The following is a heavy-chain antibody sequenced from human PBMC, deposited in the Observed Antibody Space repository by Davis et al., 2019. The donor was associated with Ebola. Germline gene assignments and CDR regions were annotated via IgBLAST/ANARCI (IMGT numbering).Heavy chain of an antibody. V-gene: IGHV1-18*01. CDR3: ATGGPWTEH. J-gene: IGHJ4*02. D-gene: IGHD3/OR15-3a*01. CDR1: GGTFSSYT. CDR2: ISAYNGNT. Sequence: AASVKVSCKASGGTFSSYTISWVRQAPGQGLEWMGWISAYNGNTNYAQKLQGRVTMTTDTSTSTAYMELSSLRSEDTAVYYCATGGPWTEHWGQGTLVTVSS.